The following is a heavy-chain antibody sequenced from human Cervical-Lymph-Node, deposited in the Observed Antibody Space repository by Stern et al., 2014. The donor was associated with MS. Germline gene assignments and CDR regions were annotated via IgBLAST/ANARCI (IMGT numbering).Heavy chain of an antibody. V-gene: IGHV1-24*01. J-gene: IGHJ4*02. CDR3: ATDYNY. CDR1: GPTLTDFF. Sequence: VQLVQSGAEVKKPGASVKVSCKVSGPTLTDFFMHWVRQPPGKELEWMGGFDPEDGETTYAQKFQGSVTMNEDTSTDTAYMEFSSLRSDDTAVYYCATDYNYWGQGTLVTVSS. CDR2: FDPEDGET. D-gene: IGHD3-10*01.